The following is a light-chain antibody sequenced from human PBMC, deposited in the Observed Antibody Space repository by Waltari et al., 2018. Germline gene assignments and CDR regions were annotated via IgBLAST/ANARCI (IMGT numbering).Light chain of an antibody. CDR1: ESVWNTY. V-gene: IGKV3D-20*01. CDR2: GGS. CDR3: QQYHSVVYT. J-gene: IGKJ2*01. Sequence: DIVLTQSPATLSLSPGETATLSCEASESVWNTYLAWYQHKPGQPPRPLIYGGSTRATGTPGRCRGSGAATAFTLTISRREPEDFAVYYCQQYHSVVYTFGQGTRLEMK.